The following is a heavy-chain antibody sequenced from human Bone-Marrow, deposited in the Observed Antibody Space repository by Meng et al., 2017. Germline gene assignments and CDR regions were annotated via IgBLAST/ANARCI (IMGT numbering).Heavy chain of an antibody. CDR3: ARVFKSNDSSGYYYVNDY. V-gene: IGHV1-3*01. CDR1: GYTFTSYA. CDR2: SNAGNGNT. Sequence: ASVKVSCKASGYTFTSYAMHWVRQAPGQRLEWMGWSNAGNGNTKYSQKFQGRVTITRDTSASTAYMELSSLRSEDTAVYYCARVFKSNDSSGYYYVNDYWGQGTLVTVSS. D-gene: IGHD3-22*01. J-gene: IGHJ4*02.